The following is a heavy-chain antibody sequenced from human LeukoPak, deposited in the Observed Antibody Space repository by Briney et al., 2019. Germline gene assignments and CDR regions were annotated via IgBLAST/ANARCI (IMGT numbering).Heavy chain of an antibody. CDR2: ISYDGSNK. CDR3: AKDGSFVPYGGNSSPFQH. J-gene: IGHJ1*01. V-gene: IGHV3-30*04. D-gene: IGHD4-23*01. CDR1: GFTFSSYA. Sequence: QPGRSLRLSCAASGFTFSSYAMHWVRPAPGKGLEWVAVISYDGSNKYYADSVKGRFTISRDNSKNTLYLQMNSLRAEDTAVYYCAKDGSFVPYGGNSSPFQHWGQGTLVTVSS.